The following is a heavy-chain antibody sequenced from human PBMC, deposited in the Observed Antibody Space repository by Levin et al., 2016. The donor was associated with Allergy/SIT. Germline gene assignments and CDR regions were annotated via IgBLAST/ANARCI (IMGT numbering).Heavy chain of an antibody. J-gene: IGHJ4*02. CDR2: GYYSGTT. CDR3: ARSGTEAIEY. D-gene: IGHD2-15*01. V-gene: IGHV4-59*01. Sequence: SETLSLTCSISGGSISYYYWNWIRQSPGKGLEWIGYGYYSGTTKYNPSLETRVTISVDTSKNQISLKLSSVTTADTAVYYCARSGTEAIEYWGQGTLVTVSS. CDR1: GGSISYYY.